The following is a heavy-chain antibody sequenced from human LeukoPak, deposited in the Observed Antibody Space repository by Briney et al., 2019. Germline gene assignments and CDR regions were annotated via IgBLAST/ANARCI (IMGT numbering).Heavy chain of an antibody. Sequence: PQASVKVSCKASGYTFTSYYMHWVRQAPGQGLEWMGWINPNSGGTNYAQKFQGRVTLTRDTSISTAYMELSRLRSDDTAVYYCARGIYDSSDFEYFQDWGQGTLVTVSS. V-gene: IGHV1-2*02. D-gene: IGHD3-22*01. CDR2: INPNSGGT. CDR1: GYTFTSYY. J-gene: IGHJ1*01. CDR3: ARGIYDSSDFEYFQD.